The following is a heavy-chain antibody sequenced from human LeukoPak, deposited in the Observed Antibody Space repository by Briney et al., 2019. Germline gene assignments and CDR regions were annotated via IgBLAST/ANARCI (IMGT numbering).Heavy chain of an antibody. Sequence: SETLSLTCTVSGGSISSYYWSWIRQPPGKGLEWIGYIYYSGSTNYNPSLKSRVTISVDTSKNQFSLKLSSVTAADTAVYYCVSLPYYYDRSGSFAAFDILGQGTMVTVSS. CDR3: VSLPYYYDRSGSFAAFDI. D-gene: IGHD3-22*01. CDR1: GGSISSYY. CDR2: IYYSGST. J-gene: IGHJ3*02. V-gene: IGHV4-59*01.